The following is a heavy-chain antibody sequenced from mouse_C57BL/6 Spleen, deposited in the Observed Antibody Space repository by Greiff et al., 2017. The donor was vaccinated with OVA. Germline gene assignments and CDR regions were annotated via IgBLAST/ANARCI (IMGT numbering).Heavy chain of an antibody. CDR1: GFTFSSYA. J-gene: IGHJ4*01. CDR3: ARDLDYYGSSPHYYAVDY. D-gene: IGHD1-1*01. Sequence: DVQLQESGGGLVKPGGSLKLSCAASGFTFSSYAMSWVRQTPEKRLEWVATISDGGSYTYYPDNVKGRFTISRDNDKKNLYLQMSHLKSEDTAMYYCARDLDYYGSSPHYYAVDYWGQGTSVTVSS. V-gene: IGHV5-4*01. CDR2: ISDGGSYT.